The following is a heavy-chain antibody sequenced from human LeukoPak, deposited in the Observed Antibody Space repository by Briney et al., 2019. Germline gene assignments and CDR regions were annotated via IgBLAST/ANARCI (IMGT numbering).Heavy chain of an antibody. V-gene: IGHV1-46*01. CDR3: ARGPGYGSGSGYMDV. Sequence: GASVKVSCKASEYTFTSYYMHWVRQAPGQGLEWMGIINPSGGSTSYAQKFQGRVTMTRDMSTSTVYMELSSLRSEDTAVYYCARGPGYGSGSGYMDVWGQGTLVTVSS. CDR2: INPSGGST. CDR1: EYTFTSYY. J-gene: IGHJ4*02. D-gene: IGHD3-10*01.